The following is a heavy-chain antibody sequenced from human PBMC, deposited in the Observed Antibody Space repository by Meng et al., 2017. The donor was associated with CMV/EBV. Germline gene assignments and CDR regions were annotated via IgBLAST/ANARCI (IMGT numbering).Heavy chain of an antibody. CDR1: GGSMSSTD. CDR2: IYTIGST. D-gene: IGHD6-19*01. V-gene: IGHV4-4*07. J-gene: IGHJ4*02. CDR3: VRDSSGWYPHFDY. Sequence: QACGAVVVKPPASLSLPVPVSGGSMSSTDGSWIRQPAGKGLEWIGRIYTIGSTNYNPSLKSRVTMSVDTSKNQFSLKLSSVTAADTAVYYCVRDSSGWYPHFDYWGQGTLVTVSS.